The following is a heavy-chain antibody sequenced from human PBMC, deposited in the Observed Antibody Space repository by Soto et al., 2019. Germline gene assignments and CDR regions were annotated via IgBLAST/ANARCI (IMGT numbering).Heavy chain of an antibody. J-gene: IGHJ6*02. CDR2: INHSGST. CDR1: GGSFSGCY. D-gene: IGHD2-15*01. V-gene: IGHV4-34*01. Sequence: SETLSLTCAVYGGSFSGCYWSWIRQPPGKGLEWIGEINHSGSTNYNPSLKSRVTISVDTSKNQFSLKLSSVTAADTAVYYCANLGYCSGGSCPQIYYYYGMDVWGQGNTVTVSS. CDR3: ANLGYCSGGSCPQIYYYYGMDV.